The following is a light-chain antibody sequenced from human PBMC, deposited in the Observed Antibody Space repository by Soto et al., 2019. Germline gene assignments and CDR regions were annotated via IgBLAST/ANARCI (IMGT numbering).Light chain of an antibody. CDR2: DTS. CDR1: QSVNNY. V-gene: IGKV3-11*01. J-gene: IGKJ3*01. Sequence: EIVLTQSPGTLSLSPGERATLSCRASQSVNNYLSWYQQTPGQAPRLLIHDTSTLSTGKPARFSGSGSGTDCTLTISSLAPEDFAVYYCQHRNNWPPLFTFGPGTKVDMK. CDR3: QHRNNWPPLFT.